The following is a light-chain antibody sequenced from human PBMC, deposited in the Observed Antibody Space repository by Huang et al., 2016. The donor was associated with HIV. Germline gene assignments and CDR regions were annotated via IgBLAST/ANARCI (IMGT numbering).Light chain of an antibody. CDR3: QQYNNWPLT. CDR2: GAS. Sequence: EIVMTQSPATLSVSPGERATLSCRASQSVSNNLAWYQQIPGQAPTLLIYGASTRHTGIPSRFSGSGSGTEFTLTISSLQSEDFAIYYCQQYNNWPLTFGQGTKVEIK. J-gene: IGKJ1*01. CDR1: QSVSNN. V-gene: IGKV3-15*01.